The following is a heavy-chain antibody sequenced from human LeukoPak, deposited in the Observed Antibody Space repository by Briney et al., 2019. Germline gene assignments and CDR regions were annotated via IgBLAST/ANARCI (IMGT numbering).Heavy chain of an antibody. J-gene: IGHJ4*02. V-gene: IGHV3-7*01. CDR1: GFTFSDYY. CDR2: IKEDGGEK. D-gene: IGHD2-15*01. CDR3: ARTNTGYCSGSTCYYFDN. Sequence: GGSLRLSCAASGFTFSDYYMSWVRRAPGKGLEWVANIKEDGGEKYYVDSVKGRFTISRDDAKNSLYLQMNSLRAEDTAVYYCARTNTGYCSGSTCYYFDNWGQGTLVTVSS.